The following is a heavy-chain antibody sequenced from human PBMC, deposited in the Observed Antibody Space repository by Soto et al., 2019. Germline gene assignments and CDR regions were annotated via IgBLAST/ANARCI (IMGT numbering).Heavy chain of an antibody. V-gene: IGHV3-23*01. CDR3: AKTPGSYPSNSIDY. CDR1: GFTFSSYA. Sequence: PGGSLRLSCAASGFTFSSYAMSWVRQAPGKGLEWVSAISGSGGSTYYADSVKGRFTISRDNSKNTLYLQMNSLRAEDTAVYYCAKTPGSYPSNSIDYWGQGTLVTVSS. CDR2: ISGSGGST. J-gene: IGHJ4*02. D-gene: IGHD1-26*01.